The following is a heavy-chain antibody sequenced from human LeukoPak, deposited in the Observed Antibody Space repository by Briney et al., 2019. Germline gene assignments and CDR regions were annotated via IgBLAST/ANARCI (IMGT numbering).Heavy chain of an antibody. V-gene: IGHV3-30*18. J-gene: IGHJ4*02. CDR1: GFSFISYG. CDR2: ISDDGRSK. CDR3: AKRPSDYGDYVSYFDY. Sequence: GGSQRLSCAASGFSFISYGMHWVRQAPGKGLEWVGGISDDGRSKDYADSVKGRFTISRDNSKDTLYLQMNSLRDEDTAVYYCAKRPSDYGDYVSYFDYWGQGTLVTVSS. D-gene: IGHD4-17*01.